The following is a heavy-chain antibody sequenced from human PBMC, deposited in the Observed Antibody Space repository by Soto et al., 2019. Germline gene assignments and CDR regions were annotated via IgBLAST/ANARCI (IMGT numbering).Heavy chain of an antibody. V-gene: IGHV4-39*01. CDR2: IYYSGST. CDR3: ARRPYSSSSGWFNYYYYMDV. D-gene: IGHD6-6*01. J-gene: IGHJ6*03. Sequence: QLQLQESGPGLVKPSETLSLTCTVSGGSISSSSYYWGWIRQPPGKGLEWIGSIYYSGSTYYNPSLKSRVTISVDTSKNQFSLKLSSVTAADTAVYYCARRPYSSSSGWFNYYYYMDVWGKGTTVTVSS. CDR1: GGSISSSSYY.